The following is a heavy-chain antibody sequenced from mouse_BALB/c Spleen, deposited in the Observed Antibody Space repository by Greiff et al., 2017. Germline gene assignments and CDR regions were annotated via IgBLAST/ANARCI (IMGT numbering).Heavy chain of an antibody. CDR3: TRAVVRALDY. Sequence: EVKLMESGGGLVKPGGSLKLSCAASGFTFSDYYMYWVRQTPEKRLEWVATISDGGSYTYYPDSVKGRFTISRDNAKNTLYLQMSSLKSEDTAMYYCTRAVVRALDYWGQGTTLTVSS. CDR1: GFTFSDYY. J-gene: IGHJ2*01. CDR2: ISDGGSYT. D-gene: IGHD1-1*01. V-gene: IGHV5-4*02.